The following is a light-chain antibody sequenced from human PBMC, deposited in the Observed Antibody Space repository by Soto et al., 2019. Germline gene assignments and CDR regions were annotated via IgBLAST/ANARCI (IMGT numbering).Light chain of an antibody. CDR2: DNN. V-gene: IGLV1-51*01. J-gene: IGLJ2*01. CDR1: SSNIGNNY. Sequence: QAVVTQPPAVSAAPGQKVTISCSGSSSNIGNNYGSWYQQLPGTAPRLLIYDNNKRPSGIPDRFSGSKSGTSATLGITGLQTGDEADYYCGTWDSSLSAGVFGGGTQLTVL. CDR3: GTWDSSLSAGV.